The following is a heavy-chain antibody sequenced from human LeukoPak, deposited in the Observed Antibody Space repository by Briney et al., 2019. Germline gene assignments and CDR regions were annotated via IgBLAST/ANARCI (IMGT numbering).Heavy chain of an antibody. Sequence: SETLSLTCTVSGGSISSYYWSWIRQPAGKGLECIGRIYTSGSTNYNPSLKSRVTMSVDTSKNQFSLKLSSVTAADTAVYYCARNIVATIGKYYYYYMDVWGKGTTVTISS. CDR2: IYTSGST. D-gene: IGHD5-12*01. CDR3: ARNIVATIGKYYYYYMDV. CDR1: GGSISSYY. V-gene: IGHV4-4*07. J-gene: IGHJ6*03.